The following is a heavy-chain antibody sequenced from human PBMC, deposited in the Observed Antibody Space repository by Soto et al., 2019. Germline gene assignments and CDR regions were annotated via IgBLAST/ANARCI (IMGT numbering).Heavy chain of an antibody. V-gene: IGHV1-18*01. Sequence: ASVKVSCKASGYTFTSYGISWVRQAPGQGLEWMGWISAYNGNTNYAQKLQGRVTMTTDTSTSTAYMELRSLRSDDTAVYYCAWGDDYIWGSYLALYWGQGTLVTVSS. CDR3: AWGDDYIWGSYLALY. D-gene: IGHD3-16*01. CDR1: GYTFTSYG. CDR2: ISAYNGNT. J-gene: IGHJ4*02.